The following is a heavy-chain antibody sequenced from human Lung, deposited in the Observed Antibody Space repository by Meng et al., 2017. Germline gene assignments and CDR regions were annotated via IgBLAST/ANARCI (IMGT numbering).Heavy chain of an antibody. CDR1: GFTFSGYA. Sequence: EVQLLESGGGLVQPGGSLRLSCAASGFTFSGYAMTWVRQAPGKGLEWVSSVSGSDDIAYYGDSVKGRVTISRDNSKNTLYLQMNSLRAEDTAVYFCAKDLGASSSYYFDYWGQGTLVTSPQ. V-gene: IGHV3-23*01. J-gene: IGHJ4*02. D-gene: IGHD6-6*01. CDR2: VSGSDDIA. CDR3: AKDLGASSSYYFDY.